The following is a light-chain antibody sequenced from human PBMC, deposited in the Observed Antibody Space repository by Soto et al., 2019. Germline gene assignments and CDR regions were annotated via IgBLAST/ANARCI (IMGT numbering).Light chain of an antibody. V-gene: IGLV2-14*01. Sequence: HSAVTQPASVSGSPGQAVTISCTGTSSDVGGYNYVSWYQQHPGKAPKLMIYEVSNRPSGVSNRFSGSKYGNTASLTISGLQAEDEADYCCSSYASSTFYIFGTGTKITAL. CDR3: SSYASSTFYI. CDR2: EVS. J-gene: IGLJ1*01. CDR1: SSDVGGYNY.